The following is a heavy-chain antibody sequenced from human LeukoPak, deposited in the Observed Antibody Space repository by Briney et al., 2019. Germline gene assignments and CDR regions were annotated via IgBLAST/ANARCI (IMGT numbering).Heavy chain of an antibody. CDR3: AGCSSVTTYYYHYYMDV. D-gene: IGHD4-17*01. J-gene: IGHJ6*03. Sequence: GGSLRLSCAASGFTFSNSWMGWVRQAPGKGLEWVANIKQDGSEVYYVDSVKGRFTISRDNAESSMYLQMSSLRAKDTAVYYCAGCSSVTTYYYHYYMDVWGKGTTVTVSS. CDR2: IKQDGSEV. CDR1: GFTFSNSW. V-gene: IGHV3-7*01.